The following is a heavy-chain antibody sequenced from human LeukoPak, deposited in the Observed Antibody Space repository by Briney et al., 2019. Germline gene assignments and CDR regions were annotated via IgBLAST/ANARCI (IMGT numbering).Heavy chain of an antibody. J-gene: IGHJ4*02. CDR1: GGSFSGYY. V-gene: IGHV4-34*01. CDR3: RRPYCTNSICSSSVVDS. Sequence: SETLSLTCAVYGGSFSGYYWSWIRQPPGKGLEWIGNIHHSGSTYYSPSLKSRVTISVDTSKNQFSLRLNSVTAADTAIYYCRRPYCTNSICSSSVVDSWGQRTLVTVSS. D-gene: IGHD2-8*01. CDR2: IHHSGST.